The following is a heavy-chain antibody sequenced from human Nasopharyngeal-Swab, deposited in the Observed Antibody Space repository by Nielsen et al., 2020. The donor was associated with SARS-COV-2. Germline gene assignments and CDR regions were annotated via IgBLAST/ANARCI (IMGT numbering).Heavy chain of an antibody. CDR1: GGSISDSNYY. D-gene: IGHD2-2*01. CDR2: IYYSGTA. V-gene: IGHV4-39*01. CDR3: ARQQATRVYYGLDV. J-gene: IGHJ6*02. Sequence: SETLSLTCTVSGGSISDSNYYWGWIRQPPGKGLEYIGTIYYSGTAYYNPSLKSRVTISVDTSKDQFSLKLTSVTAADTAVYYCARQQATRVYYGLDVWGQGTTVTVSS.